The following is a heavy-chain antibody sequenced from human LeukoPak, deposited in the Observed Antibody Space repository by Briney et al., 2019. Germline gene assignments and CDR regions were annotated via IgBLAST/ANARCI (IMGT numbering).Heavy chain of an antibody. CDR2: INHSGST. V-gene: IGHV4-34*01. J-gene: IGHJ5*02. D-gene: IGHD6-19*01. CDR3: ARARIAVTGTGVNLDWFDP. Sequence: SETLSLTCAVYGGSFSGYYWSWIRQSPGKGLEWIGEINHSGSTYYSPSLKSRVTISVDTSKNQFPLKLSSVTAADTAVYYCARARIAVTGTGVNLDWFDPWGRGTLVTVSS. CDR1: GGSFSGYY.